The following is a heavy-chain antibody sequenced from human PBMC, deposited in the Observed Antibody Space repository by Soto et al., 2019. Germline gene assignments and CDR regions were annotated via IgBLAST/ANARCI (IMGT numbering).Heavy chain of an antibody. D-gene: IGHD6-19*01. CDR1: GFTFSSYA. CDR3: ANGVGPSAPYSSGWSDV. Sequence: GGSLRLSCAASGFTFSSYAMSWVRQAPGKGLEWVSAISGSGGSTYYADSVKGRFTISRDNSKNTLYLQMNSLRAEDTAVYYCANGVGPSAPYSSGWSDVWGQGTTVTVSS. CDR2: ISGSGGST. V-gene: IGHV3-23*01. J-gene: IGHJ6*02.